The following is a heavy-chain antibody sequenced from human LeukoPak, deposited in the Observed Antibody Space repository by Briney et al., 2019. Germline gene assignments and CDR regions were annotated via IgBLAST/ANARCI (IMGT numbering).Heavy chain of an antibody. J-gene: IGHJ4*02. CDR1: GFTFSTYA. CDR2: ISGDDGST. D-gene: IGHD5-18*01. V-gene: IGHV3-23*01. Sequence: GGSLRLSCAASGFTFSTYAMSWVRQAPGKGLEWVSAISGDDGSTYYADSLKGRFTISRDNSKNTLYLQMNSLRAEDTAVYYCAKDISQGYTYGFIEQDFWGQGTPVTVSS. CDR3: AKDISQGYTYGFIEQDF.